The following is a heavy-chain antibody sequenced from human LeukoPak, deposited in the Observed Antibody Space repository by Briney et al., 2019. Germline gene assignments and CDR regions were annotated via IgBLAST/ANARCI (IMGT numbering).Heavy chain of an antibody. CDR3: ARDRRMGSRYFDWSNFDY. V-gene: IGHV3-30-3*01. D-gene: IGHD3-9*01. CDR2: ISYDGSNK. J-gene: IGHJ4*02. Sequence: GRSLRLSCAASGFTFSSYAMHWVRQAPGKGLEWVAVISYDGSNKYYADSVKGRFTISRDNSKNTLYLQMNSLRAEDTAVYYCARDRRMGSRYFDWSNFDYWGQGTLVTVSS. CDR1: GFTFSSYA.